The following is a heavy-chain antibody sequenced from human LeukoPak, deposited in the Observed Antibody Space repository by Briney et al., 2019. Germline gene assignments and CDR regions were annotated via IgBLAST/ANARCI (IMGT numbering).Heavy chain of an antibody. J-gene: IGHJ6*02. Sequence: GRSLRLSCAASGFTFDDYAMHWLRQAPGKGLEWVAGLSWSSGNIGYADSVKGRFTISRDNAENSLHLEMNSLRHEDTAVYFCARDAWRRAFNYGMDVWGQGTTVAVSS. CDR2: LSWSSGNI. CDR1: GFTFDDYA. D-gene: IGHD5-12*01. CDR3: ARDAWRRAFNYGMDV. V-gene: IGHV3-9*01.